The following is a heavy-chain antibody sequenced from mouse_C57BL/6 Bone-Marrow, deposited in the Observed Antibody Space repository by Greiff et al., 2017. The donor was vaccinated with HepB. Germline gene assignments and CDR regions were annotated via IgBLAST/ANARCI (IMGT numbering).Heavy chain of an antibody. J-gene: IGHJ4*01. V-gene: IGHV14-4*01. Sequence: EVQLQQSGAELVRPGASVKLSCTASGFNIKDDYMHWVKQRPEQGLEWIGWIDPENGDTEYDSKFQGKATITADTSSNTAYLQLSSLTSEDTAVYYCTTKYFTYYYGSSYDYAMDYWGQGTSVTVSS. CDR3: TTKYFTYYYGSSYDYAMDY. CDR2: IDPENGDT. CDR1: GFNIKDDY. D-gene: IGHD1-1*01.